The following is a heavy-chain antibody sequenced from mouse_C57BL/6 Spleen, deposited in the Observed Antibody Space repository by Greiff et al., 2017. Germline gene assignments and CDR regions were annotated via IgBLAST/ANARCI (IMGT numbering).Heavy chain of an antibody. CDR3: ARIIYYDYPNAMDY. Sequence: QVQLKESGPGLVQPSQSLSITCTVSGFSLTSYGVHWVRQSPGKGLEWLGVIWSGGSTDYNAAFISRLSISKDNSKSQVFFKMNSLQADDTAIYYCARIIYYDYPNAMDYWGQGTSVTVSS. CDR1: GFSLTSYG. CDR2: IWSGGST. D-gene: IGHD2-4*01. J-gene: IGHJ4*01. V-gene: IGHV2-2*01.